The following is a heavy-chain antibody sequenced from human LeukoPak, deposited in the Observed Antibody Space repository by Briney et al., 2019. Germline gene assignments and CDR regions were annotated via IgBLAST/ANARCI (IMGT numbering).Heavy chain of an antibody. CDR1: AASDSSASY. CDR3: ARSRAFNSGAFDP. Sequence: PSETLSLTCTVSAASDSSASYWSWIRQPPGQGVEWIAHIYNGVNTNYNPSLKSRVTISVDTSKNQFSLRLNSVTAADTAVYYCARSRAFNSGAFDPWGRGSLVTVSS. V-gene: IGHV4-61*01. CDR2: IYNGVNT. J-gene: IGHJ5*02. D-gene: IGHD1-26*01.